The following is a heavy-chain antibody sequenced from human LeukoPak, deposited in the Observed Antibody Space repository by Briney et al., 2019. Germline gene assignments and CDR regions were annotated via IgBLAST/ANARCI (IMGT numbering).Heavy chain of an antibody. Sequence: SQTLSLTCAVSGGSISSGGYSWSWIRQPPGKGLEWIVYIYHSGSTYYNPSLKSRVTISVDTSKNQFSLKLSSVTAADTAVYYCARGGSSGWPPDNWFDPWGQGTLVTVSS. J-gene: IGHJ5*02. CDR2: IYHSGST. CDR3: ARGGSSGWPPDNWFDP. V-gene: IGHV4-30-2*05. D-gene: IGHD6-19*01. CDR1: GGSISSGGYS.